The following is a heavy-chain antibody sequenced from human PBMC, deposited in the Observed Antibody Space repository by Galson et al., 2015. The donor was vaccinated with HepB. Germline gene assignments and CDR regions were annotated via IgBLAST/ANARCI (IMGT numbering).Heavy chain of an antibody. CDR2: IYSGGST. V-gene: IGHV3-66*01. Sequence: SLRLSCAASGFTVSSNYMSWVRQAPGKGLEWVSVIYSGGSTYYADSVKGRFTISRDNSKNTLYLQMNSLRAEDTAVYYCATPRRSTVTTGGMDVWGQGTTVTVSS. D-gene: IGHD4-17*01. J-gene: IGHJ6*02. CDR1: GFTVSSNY. CDR3: ATPRRSTVTTGGMDV.